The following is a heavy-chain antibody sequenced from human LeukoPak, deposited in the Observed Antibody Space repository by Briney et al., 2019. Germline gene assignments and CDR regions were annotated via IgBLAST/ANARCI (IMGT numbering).Heavy chain of an antibody. CDR3: ARVEWFGERDSDY. V-gene: IGHV3-20*04. D-gene: IGHD3-10*01. CDR1: GFTFDEHA. Sequence: PGGSLRLSCAASGFTFDEHAMNWVRQAPGKGLEWVSGINWSGTTRTYADSVKGRFTISRDNANNSLYLQMNSLRPEDTALYYCARVEWFGERDSDYWGQGTLVTVSS. CDR2: INWSGTTR. J-gene: IGHJ4*02.